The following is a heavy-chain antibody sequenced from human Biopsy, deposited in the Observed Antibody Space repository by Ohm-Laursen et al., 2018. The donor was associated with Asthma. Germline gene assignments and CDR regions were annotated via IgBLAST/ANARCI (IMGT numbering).Heavy chain of an antibody. CDR3: AAGRTSLQGESLI. CDR1: GVALSGYT. J-gene: IGHJ4*01. CDR2: IVFASGAT. V-gene: IGHV1-58*01. Sequence: SVKVSCNASGVALSGYTFGWVRQARGLGLEWIAWIVFASGATNYAQNFQDRLTVTRDMSAGSVSMELRGLSSTDTAVYYCAAGRTSLQGESLIWGQGTLVSVSS. D-gene: IGHD2/OR15-2a*01.